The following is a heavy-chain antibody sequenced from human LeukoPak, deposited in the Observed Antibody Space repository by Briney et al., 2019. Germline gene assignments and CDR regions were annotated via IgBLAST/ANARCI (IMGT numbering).Heavy chain of an antibody. CDR1: GFTFSSYN. V-gene: IGHV3-23*01. J-gene: IGHJ4*02. Sequence: GGSLRLSCAASGFTFSSYNMNWVRQAPGKGLEWVSFMSGSGDSTYYADSVKGRFTISRDNSKNTLYLQMNSLRAEDTAVYYCAKGRVRQFDPFDYWGQGTLVTVSS. D-gene: IGHD1-1*01. CDR2: MSGSGDST. CDR3: AKGRVRQFDPFDY.